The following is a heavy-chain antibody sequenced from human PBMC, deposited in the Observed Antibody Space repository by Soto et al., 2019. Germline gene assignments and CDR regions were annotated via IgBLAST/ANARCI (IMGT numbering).Heavy chain of an antibody. J-gene: IGHJ4*02. CDR3: AAHDSGGYYAEY. Sequence: HRQLQESGPGLGKPSGTRSLTCTVPGDSVTFSDNYWAGFRQPPGKGLEWIGSIHYSGSTYYNPSLKSRVTISGDTSKKQFSLKLTSVTAADAAVYYCAAHDSGGYYAEYWGQGTLVTVSA. V-gene: IGHV4-39*01. CDR1: GDSVTFSDNY. D-gene: IGHD3-22*01. CDR2: IHYSGST.